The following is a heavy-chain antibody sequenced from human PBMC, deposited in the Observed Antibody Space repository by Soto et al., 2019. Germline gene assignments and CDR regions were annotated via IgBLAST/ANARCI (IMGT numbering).Heavy chain of an antibody. V-gene: IGHV4-61*08. CDR2: IFDSANT. Sequence: QVQLQESGPGLVRPSATLSLSCNVSGGSVTDDGHSWSWIRQPPGEGLEWLGHIFDSANTHTSPSLKGRVTISIDPSKNQFSLRLTSVTAADTAIYYCARESPYRGVGATHPVYNYFVMDVWGQGTTVTVSS. CDR1: GGSVTDDGHS. CDR3: ARESPYRGVGATHPVYNYFVMDV. J-gene: IGHJ6*02. D-gene: IGHD1-26*01.